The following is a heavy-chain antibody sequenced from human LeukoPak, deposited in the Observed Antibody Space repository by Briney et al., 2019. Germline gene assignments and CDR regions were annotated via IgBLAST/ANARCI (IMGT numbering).Heavy chain of an antibody. CDR2: IYYSGST. J-gene: IGHJ4*02. V-gene: IGHV4-61*08. CDR3: ARHTTRYGDPFDY. CDR1: GGSISSGGYY. D-gene: IGHD4-17*01. Sequence: SETLSLTCTVSGGSISSGGYYWSWIRQHPGKGLEWIGYIYYSGSTNYNPSLKSRVTISVDTSKNQFSLKLSSVTAADTAVYYCARHTTRYGDPFDYWGQGTLVTVSS.